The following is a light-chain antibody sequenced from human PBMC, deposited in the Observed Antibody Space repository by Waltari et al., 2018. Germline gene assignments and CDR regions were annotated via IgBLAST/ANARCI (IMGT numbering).Light chain of an antibody. CDR1: SSDVGGYKD. V-gene: IGLV2-14*03. Sequence: QSALTQTASVSGSPGQSSTISCTGTSSDVGGYKDVSWYQQHPGKTPKLIMYDGNNRPSESSKRFSGSQSGHTACLTISGLQAEDEADYYCSSYTSSGTLVLFGGGTKLTVL. CDR2: DGN. J-gene: IGLJ2*01. CDR3: SSYTSSGTLVL.